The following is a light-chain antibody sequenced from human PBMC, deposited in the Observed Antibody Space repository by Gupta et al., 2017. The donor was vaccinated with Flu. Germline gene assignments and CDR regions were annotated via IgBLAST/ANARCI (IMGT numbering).Light chain of an antibody. Sequence: DIVMTQSPLSLPVTPGEPASISCRSSQSLLHSNGYNFLDWYLQKPGQSPPLLIYLGSNRASGVPDRFSGSGSGTDFTLKISRVEAEDVRVYYCMQALQTPFTFGPGTKVDIK. V-gene: IGKV2-28*01. CDR3: MQALQTPFT. CDR1: QSLLHSNGYNF. CDR2: LGS. J-gene: IGKJ3*01.